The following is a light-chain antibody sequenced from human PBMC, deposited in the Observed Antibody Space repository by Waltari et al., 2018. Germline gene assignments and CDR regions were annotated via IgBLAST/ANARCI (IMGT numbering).Light chain of an antibody. CDR3: AVWDDSLSGVV. CDR2: SNN. J-gene: IGLJ2*01. V-gene: IGLV1-44*01. Sequence: QSVLTQAPSASGTPGRRVTISCSGSSSNIESNTVNWYQPLPGTAPKLPIYSNNQRPSGVPDRFSGSKSGTSASLAISGLQSEDEAEYSCAVWDDSLSGVVFGGGTKLTVL. CDR1: SSNIESNT.